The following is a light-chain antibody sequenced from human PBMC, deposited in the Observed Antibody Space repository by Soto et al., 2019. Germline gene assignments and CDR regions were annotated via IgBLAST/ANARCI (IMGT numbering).Light chain of an antibody. CDR2: EVS. Sequence: QSVLTQPASVSGSPGQSITVSCTGTSSDVGLYDYVSWFQQHPGKSPKLIIYEVSHRPSGVSSRFSGSKSGSTASLTISGLQTEDEADYYCSSYTSSSTPYVFGTGTKVTVL. V-gene: IGLV2-14*01. CDR3: SSYTSSSTPYV. CDR1: SSDVGLYDY. J-gene: IGLJ1*01.